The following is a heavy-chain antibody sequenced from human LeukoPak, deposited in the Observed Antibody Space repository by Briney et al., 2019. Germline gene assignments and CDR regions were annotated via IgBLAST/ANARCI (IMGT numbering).Heavy chain of an antibody. CDR1: GFTFSSYS. CDR2: ISSSSSYI. CDR3: ARDTLDDYVWGSYRYTPNYYMDV. D-gene: IGHD3-16*02. Sequence: GGSLRLSCAASGFTFSSYSMNWVRQAPGKGLEWVSSISSSSSYIYYADSVKGRFTISRDNAKNSLYLQMNSLRAEDTAVYYCARDTLDDYVWGSYRYTPNYYMDVWGKGTTVTISS. V-gene: IGHV3-21*01. J-gene: IGHJ6*03.